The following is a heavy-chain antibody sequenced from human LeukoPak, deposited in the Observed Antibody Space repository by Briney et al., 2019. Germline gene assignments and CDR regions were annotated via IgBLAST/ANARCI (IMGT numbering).Heavy chain of an antibody. Sequence: PSETLSLTCTVSGGSISSSNYYWGWIRQPPGKGLAWIGSIYYSGSTDYNPSLKRRVTISVDTSKNQISLKLSSVTAADTAVYYCARQSGPYSSSWFDYWGQGTLVTVSS. D-gene: IGHD6-13*01. CDR1: GGSISSSNYY. CDR3: ARQSGPYSSSWFDY. CDR2: IYYSGST. V-gene: IGHV4-39*01. J-gene: IGHJ4*02.